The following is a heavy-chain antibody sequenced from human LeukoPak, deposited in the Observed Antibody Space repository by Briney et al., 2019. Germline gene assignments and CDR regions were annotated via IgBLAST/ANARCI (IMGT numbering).Heavy chain of an antibody. D-gene: IGHD1-1*01. CDR3: TKRLEPTTTAVGRSFDY. CDR1: GFTFNKYA. CDR2: VSDTGRST. J-gene: IGHJ4*02. Sequence: PGGSLRLSCAASGFTFNKYAVSSVRQAPGKGLEWVSTVSDTGRSTYYADSVKGRFTISRDNSKDTLSLQMNSLRADDTAVYYCTKRLEPTTTAVGRSFDYWGQGTLVTVTS. V-gene: IGHV3-23*01.